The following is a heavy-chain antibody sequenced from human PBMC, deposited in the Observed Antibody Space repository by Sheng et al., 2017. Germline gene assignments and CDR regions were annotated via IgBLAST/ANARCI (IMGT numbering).Heavy chain of an antibody. Sequence: QVQLQESGPGLVKPSETLSLTCAVSGYSISSGYYWGWIRQPPGKGLEWIGSIYHSGSTYYNPSLKSRVTISVDTSKNQFSLKLSSVTAADTAVYYCAREGGIAAIDYWGQGTLVTVSS. CDR2: IYHSGST. CDR1: GYSISSGYY. CDR3: AREGGIAAIDY. V-gene: IGHV4-38-2*02. D-gene: IGHD6-13*01. J-gene: IGHJ4*02.